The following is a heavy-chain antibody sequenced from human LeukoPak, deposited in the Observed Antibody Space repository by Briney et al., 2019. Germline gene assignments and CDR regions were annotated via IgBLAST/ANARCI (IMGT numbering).Heavy chain of an antibody. D-gene: IGHD3-10*01. CDR1: GYLFTSYW. CDR3: ARGRGTGSPIGPRYFDL. CDR2: IYPADSDT. V-gene: IGHV5-51*01. J-gene: IGHJ2*01. Sequence: GEPLKISSKGSGYLFTSYWIAWVRQVPGKGLEWMGIIYPADSDTRYSPSFQGQVTISADKSISTAFWRWTSLKASDTAIYYCARGRGTGSPIGPRYFDLWGRGTLVTVSS.